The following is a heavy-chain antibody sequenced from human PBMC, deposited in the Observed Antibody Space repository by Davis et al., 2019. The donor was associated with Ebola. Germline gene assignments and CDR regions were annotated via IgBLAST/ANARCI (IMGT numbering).Heavy chain of an antibody. J-gene: IGHJ5*02. CDR3: AKVPYSIAARNRFDP. D-gene: IGHD6-6*01. CDR2: ISGSGGST. V-gene: IGHV3-23*01. CDR1: GFTFSSYA. Sequence: LSLTCAASGFTFSSYAMSWVRQAPGKGLEWVSAISGSGGSTYYADSVKGRFTISRDNSKNTLYLQMNSLRAEDTAVYYCAKVPYSIAARNRFDPWGQGTLVTVSS.